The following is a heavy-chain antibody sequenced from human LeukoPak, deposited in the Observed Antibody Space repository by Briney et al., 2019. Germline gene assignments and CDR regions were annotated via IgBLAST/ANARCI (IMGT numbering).Heavy chain of an antibody. CDR1: GGSFSGYY. V-gene: IGHV4-34*01. D-gene: IGHD6-19*01. J-gene: IGHJ5*02. CDR3: ARGRSSGWFGD. Sequence: SETLSLICAVYGGSFSGYYWSWIRQPPGKGLEWIGEINHSGSTNYNPSLKSRVTISVDTSKNQLSLKLSSVTAADTAVYYCARGRSSGWFGDWGQGTLVTVSS. CDR2: INHSGST.